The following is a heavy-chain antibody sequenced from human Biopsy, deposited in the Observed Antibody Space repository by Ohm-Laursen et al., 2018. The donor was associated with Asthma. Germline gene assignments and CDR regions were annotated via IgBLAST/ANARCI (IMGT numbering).Heavy chain of an antibody. D-gene: IGHD2-15*01. CDR1: GGSIRSYY. V-gene: IGHV4-59*01. CDR2: IHYSGST. J-gene: IGHJ4*02. Sequence: GTLSLTWTVSGGSIRSYYWTWIRQPPGKGLEWIGNIHYSGSTYSNPSLKSRVTISVDTSKKQISLRLSSVTAADTAVYYCAGFCSGGNCPDHWGQGTLVTVSS. CDR3: AGFCSGGNCPDH.